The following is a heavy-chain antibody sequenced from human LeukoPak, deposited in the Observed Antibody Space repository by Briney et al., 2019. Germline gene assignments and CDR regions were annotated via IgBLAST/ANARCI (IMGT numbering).Heavy chain of an antibody. CDR3: ATYYGSGSYARYYFDY. J-gene: IGHJ4*02. D-gene: IGHD3-10*01. CDR1: GYTFTGYY. CDR2: VNPNSGGT. V-gene: IGHV1-2*02. Sequence: ASVKVSCKASGYTFTGYYMHWVRQAPGQGLEWMGWVNPNSGGTNYAQKFQGRVTMTRDTSISTAYMELSSLRSEDTAVYYCATYYGSGSYARYYFDYWGQGTLVTVSS.